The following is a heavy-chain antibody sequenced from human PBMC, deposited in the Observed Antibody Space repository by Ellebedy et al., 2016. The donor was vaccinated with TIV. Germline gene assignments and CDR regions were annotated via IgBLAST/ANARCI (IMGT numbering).Heavy chain of an antibody. J-gene: IGHJ4*02. D-gene: IGHD3-10*01. Sequence: SETLSLXCTVSGDSISSNSYYWGWIRQPPGKGLEWIRSVYFSGSTYYNPSLKSRVTISVDTSKKYISLKLSSVTAADTAVYYCARAFTYYYGSGTYPFDNWGQGTLVTVSS. CDR1: GDSISSNSYY. V-gene: IGHV4-39*07. CDR3: ARAFTYYYGSGTYPFDN. CDR2: VYFSGST.